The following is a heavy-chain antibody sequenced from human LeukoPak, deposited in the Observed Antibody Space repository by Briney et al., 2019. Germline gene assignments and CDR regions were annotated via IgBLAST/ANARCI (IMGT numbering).Heavy chain of an antibody. J-gene: IGHJ6*02. D-gene: IGHD3-10*01. Sequence: GGSLRLSCAASGVTFSSYAMSWVRQAPGKGLEWVSAISGSGGSTYYADSVKGRFTISRDNSKNTLYLQMNSLRAEDTAVYYCAKDAVRGSGIESYYYYGMDVWGQGTTVTVSS. CDR1: GVTFSSYA. V-gene: IGHV3-23*01. CDR3: AKDAVRGSGIESYYYYGMDV. CDR2: ISGSGGST.